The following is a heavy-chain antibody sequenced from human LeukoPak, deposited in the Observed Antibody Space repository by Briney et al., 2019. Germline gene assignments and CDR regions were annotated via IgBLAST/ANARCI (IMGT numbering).Heavy chain of an antibody. Sequence: ASVKVSCKASGYTFTGYYMHWVRQAPGQGLEWMGWINPNSGGTNYAQKFQGRVTMTRDTSISTAYMELSRLRSDDTAVYYCARVSSSGWLTQYYFDYWGQGTLVTVSS. V-gene: IGHV1-2*02. D-gene: IGHD6-19*01. CDR3: ARVSSSGWLTQYYFDY. CDR2: INPNSGGT. J-gene: IGHJ4*02. CDR1: GYTFTGYY.